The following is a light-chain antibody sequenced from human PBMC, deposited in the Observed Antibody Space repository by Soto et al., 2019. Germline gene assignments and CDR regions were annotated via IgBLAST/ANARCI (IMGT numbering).Light chain of an antibody. CDR1: QGISTW. Sequence: DIQMTQSPYTLSASVGDRVTITCRASQGISTWLAWYQQKPWTAPKLLIYDASSLESGVPSRFSGSGSGTEFPLTISSLQPDDYATYYCQQYSSYSRTFGQGTKVEIK. CDR3: QQYSSYSRT. J-gene: IGKJ1*01. CDR2: DAS. V-gene: IGKV1-5*01.